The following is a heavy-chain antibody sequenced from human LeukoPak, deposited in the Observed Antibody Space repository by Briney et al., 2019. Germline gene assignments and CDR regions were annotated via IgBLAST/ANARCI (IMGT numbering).Heavy chain of an antibody. V-gene: IGHV4-59*01. Sequence: SETLSLTCTVSGGSISSYYWNWIRQPPGKGLEWIGYIHYSGNANYNPSLKGRVTILVDTSKNQFSLNLASVTAADTAVYYCAREWSSGWAEFDYWGRGTLVTVSS. J-gene: IGHJ4*02. D-gene: IGHD6-25*01. CDR1: GGSISSYY. CDR3: AREWSSGWAEFDY. CDR2: IHYSGNA.